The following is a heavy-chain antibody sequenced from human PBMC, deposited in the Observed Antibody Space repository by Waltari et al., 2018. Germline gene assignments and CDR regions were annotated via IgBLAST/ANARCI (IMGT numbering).Heavy chain of an antibody. CDR2: IIPILGIA. Sequence: QVQLVQSGAEVKKHGSSVKVSCKASGRPFSSSTISWVRQAPGKGLEWMGRIIPILGIANYAQKFQGRVTITADKSTSTAYMELSSLRAEDTAVYYCASSMGIAAAGSFDPWGQGTLVTVSS. CDR3: ASSMGIAAAGSFDP. J-gene: IGHJ5*02. V-gene: IGHV1-69*02. D-gene: IGHD6-13*01. CDR1: GRPFSSST.